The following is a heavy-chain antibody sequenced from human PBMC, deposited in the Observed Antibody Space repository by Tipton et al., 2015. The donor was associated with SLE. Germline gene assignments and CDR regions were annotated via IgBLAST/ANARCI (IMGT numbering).Heavy chain of an antibody. CDR2: IYYTGTT. CDR1: GVSISTNS. CDR3: GRQVVLTRGYSYGHFDH. J-gene: IGHJ4*02. Sequence: VKPSETLSLTCIVSGVSISTNSWAWIRQPPGKGLEWIGTIYYTGTTYYNPSLKSRLTISVDTSKNQFSLKGNSVTAADTAVYYCGRQVVLTRGYSYGHFDHWGQGTLVIVSS. V-gene: IGHV4-39*01. D-gene: IGHD5-18*01.